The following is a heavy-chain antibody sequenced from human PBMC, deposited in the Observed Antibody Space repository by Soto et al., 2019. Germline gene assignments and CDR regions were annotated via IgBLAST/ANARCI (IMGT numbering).Heavy chain of an antibody. J-gene: IGHJ6*02. D-gene: IGHD2-15*01. CDR2: IYYSGST. V-gene: IGHV4-59*01. CDR3: GSVSGGSLHYGEHYGMDV. Sequence: PSETLSLTCTVSGGSISSYYWSWIRQPPGKGLEWIGYIYYSGSTNYNPSLKSRVTISVDTSKNQFSLKLSSVTAADTAVYYCGSVSGGSLHYGEHYGMDVWGQGTTVTVSS. CDR1: GGSISSYY.